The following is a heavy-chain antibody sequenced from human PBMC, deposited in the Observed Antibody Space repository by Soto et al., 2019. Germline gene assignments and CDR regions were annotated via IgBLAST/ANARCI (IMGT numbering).Heavy chain of an antibody. J-gene: IGHJ5*02. CDR1: GYTFTSYA. CDR3: ARGHELRFLERLNWFDP. V-gene: IGHV1-3*01. D-gene: IGHD3-3*01. CDR2: INAGNGNT. Sequence: ASVKVSCKASGYTFTSYAMHWVRQAPGQRLEWMGWINAGNGNTKYSQKFQGRVTITRDTSASTAYMELSSLRSEDTAVYYCARGHELRFLERLNWFDPWGQGTLVTVSS.